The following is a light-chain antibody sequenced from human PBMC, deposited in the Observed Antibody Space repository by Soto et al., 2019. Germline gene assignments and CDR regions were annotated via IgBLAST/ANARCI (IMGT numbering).Light chain of an antibody. Sequence: EIVLTQSPATLSLSPGERATLSCRASQSVSSYLAWYQQKPGQAPRLLIYDASNRATGIPARFSGSGSGADFTLTISSLAPEDFAHYYCQLRSSWPMYTFGQGTKLESK. CDR3: QLRSSWPMYT. V-gene: IGKV3-11*01. CDR2: DAS. J-gene: IGKJ2*01. CDR1: QSVSSY.